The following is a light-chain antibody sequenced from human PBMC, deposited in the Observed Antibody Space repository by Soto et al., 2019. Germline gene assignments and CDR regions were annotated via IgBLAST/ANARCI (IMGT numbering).Light chain of an antibody. J-gene: IGKJ2*02. Sequence: EVVLTQSPDTLSLSPGETATLSCRASQSVHRYVAWYQQKLGQAPRLLIYDAYTRATGVAARFTGSGSATDFSLTITSLEPEDFAVYYCQQRAKWPSTFGPGTKVE. V-gene: IGKV3-11*01. CDR2: DAY. CDR1: QSVHRY. CDR3: QQRAKWPST.